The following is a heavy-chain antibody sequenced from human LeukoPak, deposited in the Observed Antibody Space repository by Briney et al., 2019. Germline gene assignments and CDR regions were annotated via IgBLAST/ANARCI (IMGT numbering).Heavy chain of an antibody. V-gene: IGHV3-64*01. J-gene: IGHJ4*02. D-gene: IGHD1-1*01. CDR2: INSDGLST. CDR3: ARSTDGSAHFDY. CDR1: GFRFEHYA. Sequence: GRSLRLSCAASGFRFEHYAMHWVRQVPGKGLEYVSGINSDGLSTYYANSVKGRFTISRDNAKNTLYLQMGSLKTEDMAVYYCARSTDGSAHFDYWGQGTLVTVFS.